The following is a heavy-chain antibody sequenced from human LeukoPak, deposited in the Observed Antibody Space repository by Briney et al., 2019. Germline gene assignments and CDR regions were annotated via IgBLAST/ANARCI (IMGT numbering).Heavy chain of an antibody. CDR2: IKTDGSQI. V-gene: IGHV3-7*03. CDR3: AKATYYDYVWGSYPIAFDI. D-gene: IGHD3-16*02. Sequence: PGGSLRLSCVASGFTFSSYWMTWVRQAPGKGLEWVANIKTDGSQIYYVDSVKGRFTISRDNAKNTLYLQMNSLRAEDTAAYYCAKATYYDYVWGSYPIAFDIWGQGTMVTVSS. CDR1: GFTFSSYW. J-gene: IGHJ3*02.